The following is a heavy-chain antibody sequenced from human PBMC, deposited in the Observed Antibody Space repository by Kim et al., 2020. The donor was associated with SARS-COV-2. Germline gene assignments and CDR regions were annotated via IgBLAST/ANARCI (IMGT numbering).Heavy chain of an antibody. CDR2: ISYDGSNK. Sequence: GGSLRLSCAASGFTFSSYAMHWVRQAPGKGLEWVAVISYDGSNKYYADSVKGRFTISRDNSKNTLYLQMNSLRAEDTAVYYCARVTGVYGSGPFDYWGQG. CDR1: GFTFSSYA. CDR3: ARVTGVYGSGPFDY. V-gene: IGHV3-30-3*01. J-gene: IGHJ4*02. D-gene: IGHD3-10*01.